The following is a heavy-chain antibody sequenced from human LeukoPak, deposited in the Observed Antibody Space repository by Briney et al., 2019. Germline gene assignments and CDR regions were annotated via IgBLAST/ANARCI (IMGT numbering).Heavy chain of an antibody. CDR3: VRDLMTTQTWDFDY. V-gene: IGHV1-2*02. Sequence: GASVKVSCKASGYTFTGYYMHWVRQAPGQGLEWMGWINPNSGGTNYAQRFQGRVTVTRDTSISTAYMELSSLESDDTAMYYCVRDLMTTQTWDFDYWGQGTLVSVSS. D-gene: IGHD3-16*01. CDR2: INPNSGGT. J-gene: IGHJ4*02. CDR1: GYTFTGYY.